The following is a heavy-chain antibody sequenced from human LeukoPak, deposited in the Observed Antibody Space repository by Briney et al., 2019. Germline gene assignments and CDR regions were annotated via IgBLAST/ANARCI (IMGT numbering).Heavy chain of an antibody. Sequence: GGSLRLSCAASGFTFNRYNMNWVRRAPGKGLEWVSSISTSSSYIYYADSVRGRFAISRDNSRNFIYLQLNSLRVEDTAIYYCARDEKDGPLWYWGQGILVFVSS. V-gene: IGHV3-21*01. CDR3: ARDEKDGPLWY. CDR1: GFTFNRYN. J-gene: IGHJ4*02. CDR2: ISTSSSYI. D-gene: IGHD2-15*01.